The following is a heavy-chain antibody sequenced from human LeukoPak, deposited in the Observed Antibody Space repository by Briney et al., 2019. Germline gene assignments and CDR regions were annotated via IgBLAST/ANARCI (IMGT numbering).Heavy chain of an antibody. Sequence: SETLSLTCTVSGGSITSYYWGWIRQPPGKGMEYIGHVYYSGSTDYNPSLKSRVTMSVDTSKNQVSLKLSSVTAADTAVYYCARYGSSSLRAGYYYYMDVWGKGTTVTVSS. CDR1: GGSITSYY. CDR3: ARYGSSSLRAGYYYYMDV. D-gene: IGHD6-6*01. J-gene: IGHJ6*03. V-gene: IGHV4-59*01. CDR2: VYYSGST.